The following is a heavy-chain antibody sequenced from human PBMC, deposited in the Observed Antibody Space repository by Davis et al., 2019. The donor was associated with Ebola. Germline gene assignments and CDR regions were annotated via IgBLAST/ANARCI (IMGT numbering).Heavy chain of an antibody. D-gene: IGHD3-10*01. V-gene: IGHV3-33*01. CDR3: ARDGITMVQGVMDYYYYYGMDV. CDR2: IWYDGSNK. Sequence: GESLKISCAASGFTFSSYGMHWVRQAPGKGLEWVAVIWYDGSNKYYADSVKGRFTISRDNSKNTLYLQMNSLRAEDTAVYYCARDGITMVQGVMDYYYYYGMDVWGQGTTVTVSS. J-gene: IGHJ6*02. CDR1: GFTFSSYG.